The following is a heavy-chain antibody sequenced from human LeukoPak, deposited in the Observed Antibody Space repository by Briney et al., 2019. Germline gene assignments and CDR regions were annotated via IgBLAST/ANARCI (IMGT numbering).Heavy chain of an antibody. J-gene: IGHJ4*02. CDR3: ARDTVGATDY. Sequence: GGSLRLSCAASGFTFSSSWMSWVRQAPGKGLEWVTNIKPDGSEKYYVDSVKGRFTISRDNAKNSLYLQMNSLGAEDTALYYCARDTVGATDYWGQGTLVTVSS. CDR2: IKPDGSEK. V-gene: IGHV3-7*01. D-gene: IGHD1-26*01. CDR1: GFTFSSSW.